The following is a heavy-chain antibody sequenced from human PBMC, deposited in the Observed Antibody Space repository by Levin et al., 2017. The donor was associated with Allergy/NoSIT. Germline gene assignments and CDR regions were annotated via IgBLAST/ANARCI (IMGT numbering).Heavy chain of an antibody. CDR3: ARDGGYSSSWYPDY. CDR1: GYTFTSYA. D-gene: IGHD6-13*01. V-gene: IGHV7-4-1*02. Sequence: GESLKISCKASGYTFTSYAMNWVRQAPGQGLEWMGWINTNTGNPTYAQGFTGRFVFSLDTSVSTAYLQISSLKAEDTAVYYCARDGGYSSSWYPDYWGQGTLVTVSS. CDR2: INTNTGNP. J-gene: IGHJ4*02.